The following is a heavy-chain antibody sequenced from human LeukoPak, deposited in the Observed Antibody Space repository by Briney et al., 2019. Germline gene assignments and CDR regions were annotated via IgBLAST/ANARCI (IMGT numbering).Heavy chain of an antibody. Sequence: ASVKVSCKASGYTFTGYYMHWVRQAPGQGLEWMGWINPNSGGTNYAQKFQGRVTMTRDTSISTAYMELRSLRSDDTAVYYCARDILTGHTLDYWGQGTLVTVSS. D-gene: IGHD3-9*01. J-gene: IGHJ4*02. V-gene: IGHV1-2*02. CDR3: ARDILTGHTLDY. CDR1: GYTFTGYY. CDR2: INPNSGGT.